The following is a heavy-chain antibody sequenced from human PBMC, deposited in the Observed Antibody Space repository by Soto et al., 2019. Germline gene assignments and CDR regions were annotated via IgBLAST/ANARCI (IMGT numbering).Heavy chain of an antibody. J-gene: IGHJ3*02. V-gene: IGHV4-59*08. D-gene: IGHD3-16*01. CDR2: IHYSGST. CDR3: ARPSYTRVWYHAFDI. Sequence: TSETLSLTCTVSGGSMNSYYWSWIRQPPGKGLEWIGYIHYSGSTNYNPSLKSRVTISVDTSKNQFSLQLRSLTAADTAVYYCARPSYTRVWYHAFDIWGQGTMVTVSS. CDR1: GGSMNSYY.